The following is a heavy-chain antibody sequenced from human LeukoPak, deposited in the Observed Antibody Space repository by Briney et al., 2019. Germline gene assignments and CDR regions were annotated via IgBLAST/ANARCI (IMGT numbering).Heavy chain of an antibody. CDR3: ARGRKEVVAATPPRINWFDP. CDR2: INHSGST. D-gene: IGHD2-15*01. Sequence: PSETLSLTCVVYGGSFSGYYWSWIRQPPGKGLEWIGEINHSGSTNYNPSLKSRVTISVDTSKNQFSLKLSSVTAADTAVYYCARGRKEVVAATPPRINWFDPWGQGTLVTVSS. CDR1: GGSFSGYY. V-gene: IGHV4-34*01. J-gene: IGHJ5*02.